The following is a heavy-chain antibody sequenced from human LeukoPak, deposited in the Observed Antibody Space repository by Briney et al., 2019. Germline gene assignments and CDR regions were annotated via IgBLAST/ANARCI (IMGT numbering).Heavy chain of an antibody. CDR2: INPSGGST. CDR3: PRDSSGYYWYY. Sequence: ASVKVSCKASGYTFTSYYMHWVRQAPGQGLEWMGIINPSGGSTSYAQKFQGRVTMTRDTSTSTVYMELSSLGSEDTAVYYCPRDSSGYYWYYWGQGTLVTVSS. CDR1: GYTFTSYY. D-gene: IGHD3-22*01. V-gene: IGHV1-46*01. J-gene: IGHJ4*02.